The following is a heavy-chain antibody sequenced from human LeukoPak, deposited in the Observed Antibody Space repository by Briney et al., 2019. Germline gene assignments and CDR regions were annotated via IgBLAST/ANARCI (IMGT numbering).Heavy chain of an antibody. V-gene: IGHV3-48*02. CDR2: IISDGSIK. D-gene: IGHD6-13*01. CDR3: ERDHARSSPNWFDP. J-gene: IGHJ5*02. Sequence: GGSLRLSCAASGFIFSSYSMNCVRQAPGKGLEWVSYIISDGSIKYYADSVKGRFTISRDNAKNSLYLQMSSLRDEDTAVYYCERDHARSSPNWFDPWGQGTLVTVSS. CDR1: GFIFSSYS.